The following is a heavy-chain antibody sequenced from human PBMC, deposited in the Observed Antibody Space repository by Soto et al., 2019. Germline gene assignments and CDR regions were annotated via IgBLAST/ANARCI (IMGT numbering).Heavy chain of an antibody. CDR1: CYTFTTYG. D-gene: IGHD3-10*01. J-gene: IGHJ6*02. CDR3: ARDLGYGSGSYYNNYYYYGMDV. Sequence: ASVKVSCKASCYTFTTYGISCVRQAPGQGLEWMGWISAYNGNTNYAQKLQGRVTMTTDTSTSTAYMELRSLRSDDTAVYYCARDLGYGSGSYYNNYYYYGMDVWGQGTTVTVSS. V-gene: IGHV1-18*04. CDR2: ISAYNGNT.